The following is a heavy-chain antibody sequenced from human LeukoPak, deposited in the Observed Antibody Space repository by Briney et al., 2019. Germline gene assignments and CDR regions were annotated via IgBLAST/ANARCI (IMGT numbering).Heavy chain of an antibody. J-gene: IGHJ4*02. V-gene: IGHV4-59*01. CDR2: IYYSGST. CDR3: ARGYYYDSRTYYFDY. CDR1: GGSLSGYY. D-gene: IGHD3-22*01. Sequence: SETLSLTCAVYGGSLSGYYWSWIRQPPGKGLEWIGYIYYSGSTNYNPSLKSRVTISVDTSKNQFSLKLSSVTAADTAVYYCARGYYYDSRTYYFDYWGQGTLVTVSS.